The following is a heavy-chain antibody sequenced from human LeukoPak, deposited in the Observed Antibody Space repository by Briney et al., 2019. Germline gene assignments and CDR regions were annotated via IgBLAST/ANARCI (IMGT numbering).Heavy chain of an antibody. CDR2: IIPIFGTA. CDR1: GGTFSSYA. J-gene: IGHJ4*02. Sequence: ASVKVSCKASGGTFSSYAISWVRQAPGQGLEWMGGIIPIFGTANYAQKFQGRVTITADESTSTAYMELSSLRSEDTAVYYCAREFSTMVRGVIHRTFDYWGQGTLVTVSS. CDR3: AREFSTMVRGVIHRTFDY. D-gene: IGHD3-10*01. V-gene: IGHV1-69*01.